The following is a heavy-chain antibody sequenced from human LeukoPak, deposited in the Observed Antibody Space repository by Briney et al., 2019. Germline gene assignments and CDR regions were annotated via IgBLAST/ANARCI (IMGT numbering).Heavy chain of an antibody. J-gene: IGHJ6*03. CDR3: AKGYSSSWYAGYYYMDV. Sequence: PGGSLRLSCAASGFTFSSYAMSWVRQAPGKGLEWVSAISGSGGSTYYADSVKGRFTISRDNSKNTLYLQMNSLRAEDTAVYYCAKGYSSSWYAGYYYMDVWGKGTTVTVSS. CDR1: GFTFSSYA. D-gene: IGHD6-13*01. V-gene: IGHV3-23*01. CDR2: ISGSGGST.